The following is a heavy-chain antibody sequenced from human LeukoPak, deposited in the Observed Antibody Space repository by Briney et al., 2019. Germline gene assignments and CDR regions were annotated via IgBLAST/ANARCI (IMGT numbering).Heavy chain of an antibody. J-gene: IGHJ4*02. Sequence: GGSLRLSCAASGFTFSSYWMSWVRQAPGKGLEWVANIKQDGSEKYYVDSVKGRFTISRDNAKNSLYLQMNSLRAEDTAVYYCARVWGYSYGLPYYFDYWGQGTLVTVSS. V-gene: IGHV3-7*01. CDR1: GFTFSSYW. D-gene: IGHD5-18*01. CDR2: IKQDGSEK. CDR3: ARVWGYSYGLPYYFDY.